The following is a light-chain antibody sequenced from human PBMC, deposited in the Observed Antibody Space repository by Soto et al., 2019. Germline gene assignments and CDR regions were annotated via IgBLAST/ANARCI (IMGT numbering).Light chain of an antibody. J-gene: IGLJ1*01. CDR3: SSHTGSSAVYV. V-gene: IGLV2-14*01. CDR1: SSDIGAYDY. CDR2: EVT. Sequence: QSVLTQPASVSGSPGQSITISCTGTSSDIGAYDYVSWYQQYPGRVPKLLIHEVTKRPSGVSDRFSGSKSGNTASLTISGLQTEDDADYYCSSHTGSSAVYVFXTWTKVTVL.